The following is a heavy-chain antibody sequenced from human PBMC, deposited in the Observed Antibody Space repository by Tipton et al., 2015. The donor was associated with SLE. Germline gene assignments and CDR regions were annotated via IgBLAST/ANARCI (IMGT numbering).Heavy chain of an antibody. V-gene: IGHV4-34*01. CDR2: INHSGTT. CDR3: ARHRGYFTVSDYIDY. Sequence: LRLSCAVYGGSFSAYYWSWIRQAPGKGLEWIGEINHSGTTHYSPSLRSRVSMSVDTAKDQFSLKLSSVTAADTAMYYCARHRGYFTVSDYIDYWGQGTLVTVSS. D-gene: IGHD2-8*01. J-gene: IGHJ4*02. CDR1: GGSFSAYY.